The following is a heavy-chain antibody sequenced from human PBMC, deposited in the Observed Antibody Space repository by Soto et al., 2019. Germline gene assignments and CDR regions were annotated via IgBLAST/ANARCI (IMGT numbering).Heavy chain of an antibody. Sequence: EVQLLESGGGLVQPGGSLRLSCAASGFTFSSYAMSWVRQAPGKGLEWVSAISGSGGSTYYADSVKGRFTISRDNSKNTLYLQMNSLRAEDTAVYYCAKDPFLPTLAIVVVVAAPSLDYWGQGTLVTVSS. CDR1: GFTFSSYA. CDR2: ISGSGGST. D-gene: IGHD2-15*01. J-gene: IGHJ4*02. V-gene: IGHV3-23*01. CDR3: AKDPFLPTLAIVVVVAAPSLDY.